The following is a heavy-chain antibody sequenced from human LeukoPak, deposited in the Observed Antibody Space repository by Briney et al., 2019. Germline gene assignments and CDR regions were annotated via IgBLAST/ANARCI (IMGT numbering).Heavy chain of an antibody. D-gene: IGHD6-19*01. CDR3: AKNGGGWSNWFGP. V-gene: IGHV3-23*01. CDR1: GFTFSSYA. Sequence: GGSLRLSCAASGFTFSSYAMSWVRQAPGKGLEWVSDISGGGATTFYADSVKGRFTISRDNSKNSLYLQMNSLRAEDTAVYYCAKNGGGWSNWFGPWGPGTLVTVSS. J-gene: IGHJ5*02. CDR2: ISGGGATT.